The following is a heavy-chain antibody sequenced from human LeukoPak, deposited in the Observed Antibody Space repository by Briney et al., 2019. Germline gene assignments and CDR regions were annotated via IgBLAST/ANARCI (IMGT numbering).Heavy chain of an antibody. CDR1: GFTFSSYS. J-gene: IGHJ4*02. D-gene: IGHD1-26*01. CDR3: ARAALGSYRMYY. CDR2: ISSSSSYI. V-gene: IGHV3-21*01. Sequence: GGSLRLSCAASGFTFSSYSMNWVRQAPGKGLEWVSSISSSSSYIYYADSVKGRFTISRDNAKNSLYLQMNSLRAEDTAVYYCARAALGSYRMYYWGQGTLVTVSS.